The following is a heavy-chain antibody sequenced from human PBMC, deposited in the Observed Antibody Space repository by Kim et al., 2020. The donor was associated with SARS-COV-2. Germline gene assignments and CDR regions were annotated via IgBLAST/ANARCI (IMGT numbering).Heavy chain of an antibody. CDR3: ARDRVAAAGTSSSRGKNWFDP. CDR2: IYTSGST. V-gene: IGHV4-4*07. J-gene: IGHJ5*02. D-gene: IGHD6-13*01. Sequence: SETLSLTCTVSGGSISSYYWSWIRQPAGKGLEWIGRIYTSGSTNYNPSLKSRVTMSVDTSKNQFSLKLSSVTAADTAVYYCARDRVAAAGTSSSRGKNWFDPWGQGTLVTVSS. CDR1: GGSISSYY.